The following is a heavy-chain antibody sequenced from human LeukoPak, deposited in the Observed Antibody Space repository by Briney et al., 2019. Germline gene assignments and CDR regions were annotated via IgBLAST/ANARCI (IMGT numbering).Heavy chain of an antibody. V-gene: IGHV1-24*01. Sequence: ASVKVSCKVSGYTLTELSMHWVRQAPGKGLEWMGGFDPADGETIYAQKFQGRVSMTEDTSTDTAYMELSSLRSEDTAVYYCANLLLEIAVGSGVHGRDVWGEGTTVTVSS. CDR1: GYTLTELS. J-gene: IGHJ6*04. CDR3: ANLLLEIAVGSGVHGRDV. D-gene: IGHD2-2*01. CDR2: FDPADGET.